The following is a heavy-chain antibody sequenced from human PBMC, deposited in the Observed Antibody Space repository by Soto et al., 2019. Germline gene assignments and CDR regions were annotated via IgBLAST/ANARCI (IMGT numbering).Heavy chain of an antibody. CDR1: GGSFSGYY. D-gene: IGHD2-21*02. V-gene: IGHV4-34*01. CDR2: INHSGST. J-gene: IGHJ4*02. Sequence: ETLSLTCAVYGGSFSGYYWSWIRQPPGKGLEWIGEINHSGSTNYNPSLKSRVTISVDTSKNQFSLKLSSVTAADTAVYYCARRRLVVVTARFDYWGQGTLVTVSS. CDR3: ARRRLVVVTARFDY.